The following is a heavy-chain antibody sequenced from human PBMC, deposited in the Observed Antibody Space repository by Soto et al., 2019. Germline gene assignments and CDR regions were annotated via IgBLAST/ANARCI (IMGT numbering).Heavy chain of an antibody. J-gene: IGHJ6*02. CDR3: ARARQRDTGRGLDV. V-gene: IGHV4-59*01. CDR1: GDSINNYF. Sequence: SETLSLTCTISGDSINNYFWNWIRQSPGKGLEWIGYVSYSGSTSYNPSLQSRVTISSDTSKNQFSLELSSVTAADTAVYYCARARQRDTGRGLDVWGQGTTVTVSS. D-gene: IGHD5-18*01. CDR2: VSYSGST.